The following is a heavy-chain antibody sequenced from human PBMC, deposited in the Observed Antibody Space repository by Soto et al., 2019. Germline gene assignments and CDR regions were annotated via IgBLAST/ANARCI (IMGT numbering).Heavy chain of an antibody. CDR1: GFTFSSYA. CDR3: AKSPGMYYYDSSGYYHYDY. D-gene: IGHD3-22*01. J-gene: IGHJ4*02. Sequence: PGGSLRLSCADSGFTFSSYAMSWVRQAPGKGLEWVSAISGSGVSTYYADSVKGRFTISRDKSKNTLYLQMNSLRAEDTAVYYCAKSPGMYYYDSSGYYHYDYWGQGTLVTVSS. V-gene: IGHV3-23*01. CDR2: ISGSGVST.